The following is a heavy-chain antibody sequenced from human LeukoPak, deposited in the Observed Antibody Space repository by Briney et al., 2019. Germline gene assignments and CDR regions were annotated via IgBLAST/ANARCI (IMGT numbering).Heavy chain of an antibody. CDR3: ARDGDPRYSAPYNWFDP. J-gene: IGHJ5*02. CDR2: INPNSGGT. Sequence: ASVEVSFTASGYTFTAYYMHLGRQAPGQGLELMGWINPNSGGTNYAQTFQGRVSMTSDTPVSTAHMELSRLRSDDTAVYYCARDGDPRYSAPYNWFDPWGQGTLVTVSS. D-gene: IGHD2-15*01. CDR1: GYTFTAYY. V-gene: IGHV1-2*02.